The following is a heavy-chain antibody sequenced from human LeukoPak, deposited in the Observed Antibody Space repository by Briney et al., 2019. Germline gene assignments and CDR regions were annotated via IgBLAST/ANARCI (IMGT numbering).Heavy chain of an antibody. J-gene: IGHJ3*02. Sequence: ASVKVSCKASGYTFTSYYMHWVRQPPAQGLEWMGIINPSGGSTSYAKKFQGRVTMTRDTSTRTVYMELSSLRSEDTAVYYCARVKGGVTARGAFDIWGQGTMVTVSS. D-gene: IGHD2-21*02. CDR1: GYTFTSYY. V-gene: IGHV1-46*01. CDR2: INPSGGST. CDR3: ARVKGGVTARGAFDI.